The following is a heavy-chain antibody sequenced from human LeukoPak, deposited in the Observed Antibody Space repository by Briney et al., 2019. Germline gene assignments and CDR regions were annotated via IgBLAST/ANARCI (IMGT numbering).Heavy chain of an antibody. V-gene: IGHV1-69*02. CDR3: AEWSSTSCYTGGGFDY. D-gene: IGHD2-2*02. Sequence: SVKVSCKASGGTFSSYTISWVRQAPGRGLEWMGRIIPILGIANYAQKFQGRVTITADKSTRKAYMELSSRRSDDKAVYYFAEWSSTSCYTGGGFDYWGQGTLVTVSS. CDR2: IIPILGIA. J-gene: IGHJ4*02. CDR1: GGTFSSYT.